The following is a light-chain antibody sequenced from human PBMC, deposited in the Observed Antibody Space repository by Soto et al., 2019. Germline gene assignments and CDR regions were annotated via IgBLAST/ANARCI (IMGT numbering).Light chain of an antibody. Sequence: EIVMTQSPATLSVSPGERATLSCRASQSVSSNLAWYQQKPGQAPRLLIYGASTRATGIPARFSGSGSGARVHPTISRLEFEDFAVFFWPPYNNRALTFRGGTKVEIK. J-gene: IGKJ4*01. CDR3: PPYNNRALT. CDR2: GAS. V-gene: IGKV3-15*01. CDR1: QSVSSN.